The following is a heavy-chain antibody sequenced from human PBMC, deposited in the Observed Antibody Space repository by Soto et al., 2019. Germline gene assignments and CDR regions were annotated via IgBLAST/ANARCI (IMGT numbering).Heavy chain of an antibody. CDR2: ISSSSTI. J-gene: IGHJ5*02. V-gene: IGHV3-48*01. CDR1: GFTFSSYS. Sequence: GGSLRLSCAASGFTFSSYSMNWVRQAPGKGLEWVSYISSSSTIYYADSVKGRFTISRDNAKNSLYLQMNSLRAGDTAVYYCARHPERIAQIGWFDPWGQGTLVTVSS. D-gene: IGHD6-13*01. CDR3: ARHPERIAQIGWFDP.